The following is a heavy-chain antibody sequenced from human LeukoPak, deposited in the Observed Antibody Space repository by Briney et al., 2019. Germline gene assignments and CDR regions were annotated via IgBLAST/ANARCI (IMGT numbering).Heavy chain of an antibody. CDR2: IIPIFGTA. J-gene: IGHJ6*04. Sequence: AASVTVSFKASGGTFISYAISWVRQAPGQGLEWMGGIIPIFGTANYAQKFQGRVTITADESTSTAYMELSSLRSEDTAVYYCAGAVAGNYYFYGMDVWGKGTTVTVSS. V-gene: IGHV1-69*13. CDR1: GGTFISYA. D-gene: IGHD6-19*01. CDR3: AGAVAGNYYFYGMDV.